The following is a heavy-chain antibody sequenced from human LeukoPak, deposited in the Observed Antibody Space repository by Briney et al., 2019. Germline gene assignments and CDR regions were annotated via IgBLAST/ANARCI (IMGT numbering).Heavy chain of an antibody. J-gene: IGHJ1*01. CDR1: GFTFSSFE. D-gene: IGHD3-22*01. CDR2: ITYSGDTI. CDR3: ARGDSGGYAPEYFQH. Sequence: GGSLRLSCAASGFTFSSFEMNWVRQAPGKGLEWVSYITYSGDTIYYADSVKGRFTISRDNANNSLYLQMKSLRAEDTAVYYCARGDSGGYAPEYFQHWGQGTLVTVSS. V-gene: IGHV3-48*03.